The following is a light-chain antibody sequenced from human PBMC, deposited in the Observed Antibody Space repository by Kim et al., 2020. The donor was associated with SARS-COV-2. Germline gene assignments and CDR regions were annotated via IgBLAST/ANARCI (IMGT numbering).Light chain of an antibody. CDR2: WAS. CDR1: QSVLYSSNNKNY. Sequence: DIVMTQSPDSLAVSLGERATINCKSSQSVLYSSNNKNYLAWYQQKPGQPPKLLIYWASFRESGVPDRFSGRVSGTDFTLTISSLQAEDVAVYYCGQYYSSPYTCGQGTKLEL. J-gene: IGKJ2*01. CDR3: GQYYSSPYT. V-gene: IGKV4-1*01.